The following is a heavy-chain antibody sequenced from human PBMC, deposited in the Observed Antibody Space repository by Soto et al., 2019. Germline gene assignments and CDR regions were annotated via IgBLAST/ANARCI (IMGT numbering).Heavy chain of an antibody. CDR1: GFTFSSYA. CDR3: AREFYDFWSGYVDY. J-gene: IGHJ4*02. D-gene: IGHD3-3*01. Sequence: QVQLVESGGGVVQPGRSLRLSCAASGFTFSSYAMHWVRQAPGKGLEWVAVISYDGSNKYYADSVKGRFTISRDNSKNPLYLQMNSLRAEDTAVYYCAREFYDFWSGYVDYWGQGTLVTVSS. CDR2: ISYDGSNK. V-gene: IGHV3-30-3*01.